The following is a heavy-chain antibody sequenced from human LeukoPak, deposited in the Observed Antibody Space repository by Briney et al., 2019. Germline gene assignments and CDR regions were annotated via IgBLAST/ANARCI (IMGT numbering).Heavy chain of an antibody. CDR3: ARGGSSGYPYYYYGMDV. D-gene: IGHD3-22*01. Sequence: QPGGSLRLSCAASGFTFSSYSMNWVRQAPGKGLEWVSYISSSSSTIYYADSVKGRFTISRDNAKNSLYLQMNSLRAEDTAVYYCARGGSSGYPYYYYGMDVWGQGTTVTVSS. V-gene: IGHV3-48*04. CDR2: ISSSSSTI. CDR1: GFTFSSYS. J-gene: IGHJ6*02.